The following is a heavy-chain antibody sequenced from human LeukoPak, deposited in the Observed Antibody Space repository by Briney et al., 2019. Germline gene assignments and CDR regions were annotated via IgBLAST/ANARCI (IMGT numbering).Heavy chain of an antibody. D-gene: IGHD5-18*01. CDR3: ARVDTVMAYYFDL. J-gene: IGHJ4*02. V-gene: IGHV3-53*04. CDR1: GFTVSTNC. Sequence: QPGGSLRLSCAASGFTVSTNCMTWVRQAPGKGLEWVSTIYSGGTTYHADSVMGRFTISRHNSRNTLYLQMNSLRAEDTAVYYCARVDTVMAYYFDLWGQGTLVTVSS. CDR2: IYSGGTT.